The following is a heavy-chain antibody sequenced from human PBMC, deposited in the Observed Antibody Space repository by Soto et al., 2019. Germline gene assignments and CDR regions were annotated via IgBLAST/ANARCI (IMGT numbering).Heavy chain of an antibody. D-gene: IGHD3-16*01. CDR2: IGGGGTDT. CDR1: RFTFSDFA. V-gene: IGHV3-23*01. CDR3: ANDAVPDMGKWDWFDS. Sequence: DVQLLESGGGLVQPGGSLTLSCAASRFTFSDFAMSWVRQAPGKGLEWVSSIGGGGTDTYYADSVKGRFTISRDNSKNTVYYQMDSHRDGDTAVDYCANDAVPDMGKWDWFDSWGQGTLVIVSS. J-gene: IGHJ5*01.